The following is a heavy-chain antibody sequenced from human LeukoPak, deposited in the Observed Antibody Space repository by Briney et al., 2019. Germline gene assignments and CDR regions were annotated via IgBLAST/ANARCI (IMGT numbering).Heavy chain of an antibody. J-gene: IGHJ3*02. Sequence: GGSLRLSCAASGFTVRSNYMSWVRQAPGKGLEWVSLISGDGGSTYYADSVKGRFTISRDNSKNSLYLQMNSLRTEDTALYYCAKVSGITMVRGVIGAFDIWGQGTMVTVSS. V-gene: IGHV3-43*02. D-gene: IGHD3-10*01. CDR2: ISGDGGST. CDR3: AKVSGITMVRGVIGAFDI. CDR1: GFTVRSNY.